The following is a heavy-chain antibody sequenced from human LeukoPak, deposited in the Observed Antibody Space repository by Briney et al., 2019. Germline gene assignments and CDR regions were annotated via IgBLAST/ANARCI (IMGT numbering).Heavy chain of an antibody. CDR1: GYSISSGYY. Sequence: SETLSLTCTVSGYSISSGYYWGWIRQPPGKGLEWTGSIDHSGSTYYNTSLKSRITISVDTSKNQFSLKLSSVTAADTAVYYCARGSALAQAVMFDYWGQGTLVTVSS. V-gene: IGHV4-38-2*02. J-gene: IGHJ4*02. CDR2: IDHSGST. CDR3: ARGSALAQAVMFDY. D-gene: IGHD6-19*01.